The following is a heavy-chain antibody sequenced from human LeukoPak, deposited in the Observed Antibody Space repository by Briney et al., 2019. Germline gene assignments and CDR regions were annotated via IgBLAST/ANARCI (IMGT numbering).Heavy chain of an antibody. V-gene: IGHV3-30*02. CDR1: GFIFSSYG. CDR2: IQYDGSDK. J-gene: IGHJ4*02. Sequence: GGSLRLSCAASGFIFSSYGMHWVRQAPGKGLEWVAFIQYDGSDKYYADSVKGRFTISRDNSKNTLYLQMNSLRPEDTAVYYCAPAPRGHYYFDYWGQGTLVTVSS. CDR3: APAPRGHYYFDY.